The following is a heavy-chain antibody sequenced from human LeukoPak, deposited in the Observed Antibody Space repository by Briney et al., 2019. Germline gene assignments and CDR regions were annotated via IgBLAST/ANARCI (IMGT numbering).Heavy chain of an antibody. Sequence: GGSLRLSCAASGFTFYTYGMHWVRQAPGKGLEWVSVIANDGTNEYYADSVKGRFTISRDNSKNTLYLQMNSLRAEDTAVYYCANVVNRRDYQYMGVWGKGTTVTVSS. D-gene: IGHD2/OR15-2a*01. V-gene: IGHV3-30*18. CDR3: ANVVNRRDYQYMGV. CDR1: GFTFYTYG. CDR2: IANDGTNE. J-gene: IGHJ6*03.